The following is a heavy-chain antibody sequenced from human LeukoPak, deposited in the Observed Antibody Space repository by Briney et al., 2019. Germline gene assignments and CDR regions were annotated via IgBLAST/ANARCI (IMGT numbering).Heavy chain of an antibody. J-gene: IGHJ4*02. CDR1: GFTFSDYY. V-gene: IGHV3-11*04. CDR3: ARDKYNSGAYGDFDH. CDR2: ISSRGDTI. Sequence: GGSLRLXCTASGFTFSDYYMTWIRQAPGKGLEWVSCISSRGDTIYYADSVKGRFTISRDNAKNSLYLQMNSLRAGDTAVYYCARDKYNSGAYGDFDHWGQGTLVTVSS. D-gene: IGHD6-19*01.